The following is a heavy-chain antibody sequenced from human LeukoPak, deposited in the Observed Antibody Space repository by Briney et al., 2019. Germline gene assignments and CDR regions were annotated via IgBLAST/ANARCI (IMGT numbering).Heavy chain of an antibody. CDR1: GYSISSGYY. V-gene: IGHV4-38-2*02. Sequence: SETLSLTCTVSGYSISSGYYWGWIRQPPGKGLEWIGSIYHSGSTYYNPSLKSRVTISVDTSKNQFSLKLSSVTAADTAVYYCARQGGYWGQGTLVTVSS. D-gene: IGHD3-16*01. CDR2: IYHSGST. CDR3: ARQGGY. J-gene: IGHJ4*02.